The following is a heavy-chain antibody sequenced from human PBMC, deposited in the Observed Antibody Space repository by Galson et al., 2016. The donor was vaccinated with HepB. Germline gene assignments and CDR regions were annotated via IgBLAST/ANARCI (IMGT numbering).Heavy chain of an antibody. Sequence: LRLSCAASGFTVRSNYMTWVRQAPGQGLEWVSVIYSGGYTYYADSIKDRFTISRDNPRNLLHLQMNSLRVDDSAIYYCARGSGSGSSRFRFYFYMDMWGKGTTVTVSS. D-gene: IGHD3-10*01. CDR1: GFTVRSNY. CDR2: IYSGGYT. CDR3: ARGSGSGSSRFRFYFYMDM. V-gene: IGHV3-53*01. J-gene: IGHJ6*03.